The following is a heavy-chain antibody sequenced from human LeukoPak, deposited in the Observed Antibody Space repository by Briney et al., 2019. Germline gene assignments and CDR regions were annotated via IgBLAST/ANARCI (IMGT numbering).Heavy chain of an antibody. CDR3: ARDPGNDYGDYVFDY. CDR2: ISSSSSYI. CDR1: GFTFSSYS. D-gene: IGHD4-17*01. J-gene: IGHJ4*02. Sequence: GGSLRLSCAASGFTFSSYSMNWVRQAPGKGLEWVSSISSSSSYIYYADSVKGRFTISRDNAKSSLYLQMNSLRAEDTAVYYCARDPGNDYGDYVFDYWGQGTLVTVSS. V-gene: IGHV3-21*01.